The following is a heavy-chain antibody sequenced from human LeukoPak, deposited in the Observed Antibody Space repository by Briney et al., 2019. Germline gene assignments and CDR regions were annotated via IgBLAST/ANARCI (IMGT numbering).Heavy chain of an antibody. CDR3: ARCRDYNFWSGSAIDY. J-gene: IGHJ4*02. Sequence: GGSLRLSCAASGFTVSSYAMHWVRQAPGKGLEWVAVISYDGRNTDYADSVKGRFTISRDNTNNALYLQMNSLRTEDTAVYYCARCRDYNFWSGSAIDYWGQGTLVTVSS. D-gene: IGHD3-3*01. CDR2: ISYDGRNT. V-gene: IGHV3-30*04. CDR1: GFTVSSYA.